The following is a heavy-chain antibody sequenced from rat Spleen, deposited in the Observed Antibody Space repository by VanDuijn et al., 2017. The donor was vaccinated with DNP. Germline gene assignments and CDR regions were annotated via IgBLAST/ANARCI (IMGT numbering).Heavy chain of an antibody. CDR1: GYSITSDYR. J-gene: IGHJ2*01. CDR2: INSAGTT. Sequence: EVQLQESGPGLVKPSQSLSLTCSVTGYSITSDYRWNWIRKFPGNKLEWMGYINSAGTTNYNPSLKSRISITRDTSKNQFFLQVNSITTEDTATYYCAIQLGVFDYWGQGVMVIISS. D-gene: IGHD5-1*01. V-gene: IGHV3-3*01. CDR3: AIQLGVFDY.